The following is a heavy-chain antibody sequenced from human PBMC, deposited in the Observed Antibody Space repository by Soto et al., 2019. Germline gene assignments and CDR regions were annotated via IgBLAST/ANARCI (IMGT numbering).Heavy chain of an antibody. V-gene: IGHV1-69*02. D-gene: IGHD4-17*01. CDR1: GGTFSSYT. Sequence: ASVKVSCKASGGTFSSYTISWVRQAPGQGLEWMGRIIPILGIANYAQKFQGRVTITGDKSTSTAYMELSSLRSEDTAVYYCAASPDYGDVPFDYWGQGTLVTVSS. CDR3: AASPDYGDVPFDY. J-gene: IGHJ4*02. CDR2: IIPILGIA.